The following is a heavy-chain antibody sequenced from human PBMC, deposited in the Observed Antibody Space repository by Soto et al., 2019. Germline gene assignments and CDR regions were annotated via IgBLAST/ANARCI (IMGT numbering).Heavy chain of an antibody. V-gene: IGHV4-59*12. Sequence: SETLSLTCTVSGRSISSYYWSWIRPPPGKGLEWIGYIYYSGSTNYNPSPKSRVTISVDTSKNQFSLKVCSVTAADTAVYYCARESRTIFGVVIMDNWFDPWGQGTLVTVSS. CDR2: IYYSGST. CDR3: ARESRTIFGVVIMDNWFDP. D-gene: IGHD3-3*01. CDR1: GRSISSYY. J-gene: IGHJ5*02.